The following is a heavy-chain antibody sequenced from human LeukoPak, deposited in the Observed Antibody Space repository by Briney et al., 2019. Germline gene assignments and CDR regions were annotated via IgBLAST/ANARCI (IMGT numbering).Heavy chain of an antibody. V-gene: IGHV3-48*03. Sequence: GGSLRLSCAASGFTFSSYEMNWVRQAPGKGLEWGSYISSSGSTIYYADSVKGRFTISRDNAKNSLYLQMNRLRAEGITMIGGVWGKGTTVTISS. CDR2: ISSSGSTI. J-gene: IGHJ6*04. D-gene: IGHD3-10*02. CDR1: GFTFSSYE. CDR3: V.